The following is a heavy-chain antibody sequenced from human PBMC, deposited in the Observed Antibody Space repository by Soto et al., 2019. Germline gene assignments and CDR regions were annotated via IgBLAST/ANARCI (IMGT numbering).Heavy chain of an antibody. V-gene: IGHV3-48*02. CDR2: ISSSSSTI. Sequence: GGSLRLSCVASGFTFNNAWMTWVRQAPGKGLEWVSYISSSSSTIYYADSVKGRFTISRDNAKNSLYLQMNSLRDEDTAVYYCARVIMDVWGQGTTVTVSS. CDR1: GFTFNNAW. J-gene: IGHJ6*02. CDR3: ARVIMDV.